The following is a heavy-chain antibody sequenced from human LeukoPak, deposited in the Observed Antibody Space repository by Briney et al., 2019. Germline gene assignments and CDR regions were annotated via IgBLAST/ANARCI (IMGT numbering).Heavy chain of an antibody. V-gene: IGHV1-69*02. CDR1: GGTFLSYT. J-gene: IGHJ3*02. CDR3: ARGVSSYPTDAFDI. Sequence: SVKVSCQASGGTFLSYTISWVRQAPGQGLEWMGRIIPILGIANYAQKFQGRVTITADKSTSTAYMELSSLRSEDTAVYYCARGVSSYPTDAFDIWGQGTMVTVSS. D-gene: IGHD2-8*01. CDR2: IIPILGIA.